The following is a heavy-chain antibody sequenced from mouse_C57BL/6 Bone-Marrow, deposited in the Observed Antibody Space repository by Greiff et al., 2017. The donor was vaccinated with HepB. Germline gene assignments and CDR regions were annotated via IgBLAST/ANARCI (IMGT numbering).Heavy chain of an antibody. CDR3: AKALNYYAMDY. Sequence: VQLQQPGAELVRPGSSVKLSCKASGYTFTSYWMHWVKQSPIQGLEWIGNIYPSDSETHYNQKFKDKATLTVDKSSSTAYMQLSSLTSEDSAVYYCAKALNYYAMDYWGQGTSVTVSS. J-gene: IGHJ4*01. V-gene: IGHV1-52*01. CDR1: GYTFTSYW. CDR2: IYPSDSET.